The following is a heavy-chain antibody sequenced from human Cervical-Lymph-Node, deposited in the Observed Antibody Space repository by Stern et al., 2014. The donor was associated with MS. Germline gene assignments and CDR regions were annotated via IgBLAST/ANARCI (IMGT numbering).Heavy chain of an antibody. Sequence: VQLEESGAEVKKPGASVQVSCKPSGFTFSNYYVHWLRQAPGQRPEWMGRISPKNGDTNYAPKFQGRDTMNRDTTVGLVALGVPRLRLDDTAIYYCAENMDVWGQGTTVTVSS. V-gene: IGHV1-2*02. CDR1: GFTFSNYY. J-gene: IGHJ6*02. CDR2: ISPKNGDT. CDR3: AENMDV.